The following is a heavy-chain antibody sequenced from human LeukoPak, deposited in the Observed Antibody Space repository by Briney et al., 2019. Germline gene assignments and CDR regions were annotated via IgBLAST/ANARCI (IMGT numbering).Heavy chain of an antibody. CDR2: INHSGST. V-gene: IGHV4-34*01. D-gene: IGHD3-10*01. CDR3: AGQGQAVLGPGSFGYMDV. J-gene: IGHJ6*03. Sequence: SETLSLTCAVYGGSFSGYYWSWIRQPPGKGLEWIGEINHSGSTNYNPSLKSRVTISVDTSKNQFSLKLSSVTAADTAVYYCAGQGQAVLGPGSFGYMDVWGKGTTVTVSS. CDR1: GGSFSGYY.